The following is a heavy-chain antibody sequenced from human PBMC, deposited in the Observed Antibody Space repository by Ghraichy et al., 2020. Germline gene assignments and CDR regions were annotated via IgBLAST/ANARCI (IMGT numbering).Heavy chain of an antibody. J-gene: IGHJ4*01. CDR2: IYWDDDE. CDR3: AHRPKYGLFDY. V-gene: IGHV2-5*02. Sequence: SGPTLVKPKQTLTLTRTFSGFSLSSNGMGVGWIRQPPGKALEWLALIYWDDDERYSPSLKSRLTITKDTSKNQVVLTVTNMNPVDTATYYCAHRPKYGLFDYWGQGILVTVSS. CDR1: GFSLSSNGMG. D-gene: IGHD3-10*01.